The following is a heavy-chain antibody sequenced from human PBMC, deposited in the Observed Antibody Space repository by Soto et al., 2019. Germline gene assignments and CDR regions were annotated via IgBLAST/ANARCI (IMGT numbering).Heavy chain of an antibody. CDR1: GDSVSSNSAA. CDR3: ARDASAAGYYFDY. D-gene: IGHD6-13*01. Sequence: SQTLSLTCAISGDSVSSNSAAWNWIRQSPSRGLEWLGRTYLRSKWFHDYAASMKSRITINPDTSKNQFSLQLNSVTPEDTAVYYCARDASAAGYYFDYWGQGTLVTVSS. V-gene: IGHV6-1*01. J-gene: IGHJ4*02. CDR2: TYLRSKWFH.